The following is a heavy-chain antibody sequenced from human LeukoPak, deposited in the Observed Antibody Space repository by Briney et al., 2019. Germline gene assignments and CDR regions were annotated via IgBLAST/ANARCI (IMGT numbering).Heavy chain of an antibody. CDR1: GFTFDDYA. V-gene: IGHV3-21*01. CDR2: ISSSSSYI. D-gene: IGHD5-24*01. CDR3: AREKDGYNPNYAFDI. J-gene: IGHJ3*02. Sequence: GRSLRLSCAASGFTFDDYAMNWVRQAPGKGLEWVSSISSSSSYIYYADSVKGRFTISRDNAKNSLYLQMNSLRAEDTAVYYCAREKDGYNPNYAFDIWGQGTMVTVSS.